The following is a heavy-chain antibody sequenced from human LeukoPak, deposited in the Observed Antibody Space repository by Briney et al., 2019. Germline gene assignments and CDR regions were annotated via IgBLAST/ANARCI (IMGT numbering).Heavy chain of an antibody. CDR3: ARDPRGYCSSTSCHPWFDP. CDR2: ISSSGSTI. CDR1: GFTFSDYY. Sequence: GGSLRLSCAASGFTFSDYYMSWIRQAPGKGLEWVSYISSSGSTIYYADSVEGRFTISRDNAKNSLYLQMNSLRAEDTAVYYCARDPRGYCSSTSCHPWFDPWGQGTLVTVSS. J-gene: IGHJ5*02. D-gene: IGHD2-2*01. V-gene: IGHV3-11*01.